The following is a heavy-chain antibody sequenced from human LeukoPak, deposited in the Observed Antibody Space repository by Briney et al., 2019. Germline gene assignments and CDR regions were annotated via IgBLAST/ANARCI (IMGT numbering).Heavy chain of an antibody. Sequence: GGSLRLSCAASGFTLSSYGMHWVRQAPGKGLEGGAFLRYDGSNKYYADSVKGRFTISRDNSKNTLYLQMNSLRAEDTAVYYCARSPPFIALPVAAGIDYWGQGTLVTVSS. CDR2: LRYDGSNK. D-gene: IGHD6-13*01. CDR1: GFTLSSYG. J-gene: IGHJ4*02. V-gene: IGHV3-30*02. CDR3: ARSPPFIALPVAAGIDY.